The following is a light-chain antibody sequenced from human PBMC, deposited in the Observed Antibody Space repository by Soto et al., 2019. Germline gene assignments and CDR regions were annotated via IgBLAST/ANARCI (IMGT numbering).Light chain of an antibody. CDR1: QSVSNN. J-gene: IGKJ1*01. Sequence: EIVMTQSPAILSVSPGDRATLSCRAGQSVSNNLAWYQQKPGQTPRLVIYGASNRATGVPARFSGSGSGTDFTLTISSLQSEDFAVYHCQQYNDWPRTFGQGTKVEIK. V-gene: IGKV3-15*01. CDR2: GAS. CDR3: QQYNDWPRT.